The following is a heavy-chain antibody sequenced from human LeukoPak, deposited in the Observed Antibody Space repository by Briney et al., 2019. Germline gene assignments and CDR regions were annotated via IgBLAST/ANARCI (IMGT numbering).Heavy chain of an antibody. CDR2: ISSNSKSI. CDR1: GFTFSSYS. J-gene: IGHJ3*02. CDR3: ARDPFVISRAFEI. V-gene: IGHV3-48*01. Sequence: GGSLRLSCTASGFTFSSYSMNWVRQAPGKGLEWVSEISSNSKSIYYRGSVKGRFIISRDNAKSSLYLQLNSLRAEDTALYYCARDPFVISRAFEIWGQGTMVTVSS. D-gene: IGHD2/OR15-2a*01.